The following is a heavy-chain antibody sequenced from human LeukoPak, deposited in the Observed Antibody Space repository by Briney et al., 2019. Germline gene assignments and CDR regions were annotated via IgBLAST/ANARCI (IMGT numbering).Heavy chain of an antibody. V-gene: IGHV3-48*03. D-gene: IGHD3-16*01. J-gene: IGHJ4*02. CDR3: AKDQGRGGFGLDC. CDR1: GFTFSSYA. CDR2: ISESGSRI. Sequence: GGSLRLSCAASGFTFSSYAMSWVRQAPGKGLEWVSFISESGSRIYYADSVQGRFTISRDNAKNSLFLQMDNLRVDDTGVYYCAKDQGRGGFGLDCWGQGTLVTVSS.